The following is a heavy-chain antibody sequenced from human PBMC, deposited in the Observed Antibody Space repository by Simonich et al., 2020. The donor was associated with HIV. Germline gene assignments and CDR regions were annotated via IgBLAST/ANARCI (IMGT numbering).Heavy chain of an antibody. CDR1: GFTFSSYW. Sequence: EVQLVESGGGLVQPGGSLRLSCAASGFTFSSYWMSWVRQAPGKGLGSGANIKQDESEKYYVDSVKGRFTISRDNAKNSLYLQMNSLRAEDTAVYYCARDGLTIVRGITAFDYWGQGTLVTVSS. D-gene: IGHD3-10*01. CDR2: IKQDESEK. CDR3: ARDGLTIVRGITAFDY. J-gene: IGHJ4*02. V-gene: IGHV3-7*01.